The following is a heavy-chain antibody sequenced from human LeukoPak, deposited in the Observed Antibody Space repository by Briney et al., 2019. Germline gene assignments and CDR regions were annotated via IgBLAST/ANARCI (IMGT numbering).Heavy chain of an antibody. V-gene: IGHV4-38-2*02. CDR3: ARVEMATNELGILDWFDP. CDR2: IYYSGST. Sequence: SETLSLTCTVSGYSISSGYYWGWIRQPPGKGLEWIGSIYYSGSTYYNPSLKSRVTISVDTSKNQFSLKLSSVTAADTAVYYCARVEMATNELGILDWFDPWGQGTLVTVSS. D-gene: IGHD5-24*01. J-gene: IGHJ5*02. CDR1: GYSISSGYY.